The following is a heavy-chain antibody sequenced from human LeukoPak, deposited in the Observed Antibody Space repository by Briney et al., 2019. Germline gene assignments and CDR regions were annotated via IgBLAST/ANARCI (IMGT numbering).Heavy chain of an antibody. V-gene: IGHV4-59*11. Sequence: SETLSLTCLVSGGSISSQYWSWVRQAPGKGLEWVGYIYDSESTNYNPSLKSRVTISVDTSKNQFSLKVSSVTAADTAVYYCARSRGNYYYYYMDVWGKGTTVTVSS. J-gene: IGHJ6*03. CDR2: IYDSEST. CDR1: GGSISSQY. D-gene: IGHD1-14*01. CDR3: ARSRGNYYYYYMDV.